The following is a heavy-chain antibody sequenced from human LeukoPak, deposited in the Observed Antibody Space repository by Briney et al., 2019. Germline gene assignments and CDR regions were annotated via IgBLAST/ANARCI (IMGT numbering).Heavy chain of an antibody. V-gene: IGHV3-21*01. J-gene: IGHJ4*02. D-gene: IGHD6-13*01. CDR2: ISSSSSYI. CDR1: GFTFSSYS. CDR3: ASFTPDGSSHHY. Sequence: PGGSLRLSCAASGFTFSSYSMNWVRQAPGKGLEWVSSISSSSSYIYYADSVKGRFTISRDSAKNSLYLQMNSLRAEDTAVYHCASFTPDGSSHHYWGQGTLVTVSS.